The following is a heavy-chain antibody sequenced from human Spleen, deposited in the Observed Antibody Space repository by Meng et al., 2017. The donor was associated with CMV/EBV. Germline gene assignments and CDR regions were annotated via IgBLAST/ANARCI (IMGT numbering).Heavy chain of an antibody. Sequence: SGFTFSSYWMSWVRQDPGKGLEWVANIKQDGSEKYYVDSVKGRFTISRDNAKNSLYLQMNSLRAEDTAVYYCARVHCSSTSCYYFDYWGQGTLVTVSS. CDR1: GFTFSSYW. D-gene: IGHD2-2*01. CDR2: IKQDGSEK. V-gene: IGHV3-7*01. J-gene: IGHJ4*02. CDR3: ARVHCSSTSCYYFDY.